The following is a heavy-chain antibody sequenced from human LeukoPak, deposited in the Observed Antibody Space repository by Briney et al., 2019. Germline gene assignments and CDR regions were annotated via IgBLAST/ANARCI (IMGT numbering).Heavy chain of an antibody. CDR2: INDISTDR. CDR1: GFTFNNYA. D-gene: IGHD6-13*01. Sequence: GESLKISCAASGFTFNNYAMSWVRQAPGKGLEWVSGINDISTDRYYADSVRGRFSISRDNSKNTLYLQMNSLRAEDTAVYYCAKEVSSSWSHWGQGTLVTVSS. J-gene: IGHJ4*02. V-gene: IGHV3-23*01. CDR3: AKEVSSSWSH.